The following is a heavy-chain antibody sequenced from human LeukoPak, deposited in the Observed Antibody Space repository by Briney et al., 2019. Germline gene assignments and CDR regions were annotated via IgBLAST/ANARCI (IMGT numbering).Heavy chain of an antibody. CDR2: ISSSGSTI. D-gene: IGHD5-24*01. CDR3: AREQMATIPGGLSYYFDY. V-gene: IGHV3-48*03. Sequence: PSETLSLTCTVSGGSISSSSYYWGWVRQAPGKGLEWVSYISSSGSTIYYADSVKGRFTISRDNAKNSLYLQMNSLRAEDTAVYYCAREQMATIPGGLSYYFDYWGQGTLVTVSS. J-gene: IGHJ4*02. CDR1: GGSISSSSYY.